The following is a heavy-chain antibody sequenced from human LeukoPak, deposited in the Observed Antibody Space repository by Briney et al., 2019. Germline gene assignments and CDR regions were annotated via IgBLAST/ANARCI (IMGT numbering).Heavy chain of an antibody. Sequence: PGGSLRLSCSASGFTFSSYAMHWVRQAPGTGLVWVSRITDDATTTYADSVRGRFTISRDNAKNILYLQMNSLRAEDTAVYYCVRDRVGPDYWGQGTLVTVSS. CDR3: VRDRVGPDY. CDR2: ITDDATT. V-gene: IGHV3-74*03. J-gene: IGHJ4*02. CDR1: GFTFSSYA. D-gene: IGHD1-26*01.